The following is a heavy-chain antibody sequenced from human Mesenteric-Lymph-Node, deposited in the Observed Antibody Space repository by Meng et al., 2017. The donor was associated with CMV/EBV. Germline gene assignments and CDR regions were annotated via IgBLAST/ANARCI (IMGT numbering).Heavy chain of an antibody. CDR3: ARDLSSNYQRIWFDP. CDR1: GFTFRSYS. V-gene: IGHV3-48*04. CDR2: ISSSDTTT. J-gene: IGHJ5*02. Sequence: GESLKISCAASGFTFRSYSMHWVRQAPGKGLEWVSYISSSDTTTYYADSVKGRFTISRDNAKNSVFLQMNSLRAEDTAVYYCARDLSSNYQRIWFDPWGQGVLVTVSS. D-gene: IGHD1-7*01.